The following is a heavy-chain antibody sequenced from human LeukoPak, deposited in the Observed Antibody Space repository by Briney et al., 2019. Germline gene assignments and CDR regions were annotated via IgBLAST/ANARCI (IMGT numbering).Heavy chain of an antibody. CDR2: LWPEGSDK. Sequence: PGGSLRLSCAASGFSFSTYYMSWVRQGPGKGLEWVATLWPEGSDKRYVDSVRDRFTISRDNAKNSLYLQMYSLSAEDTAVYYCARLFGGVTTFDYWGQGALVTAPS. CDR3: ARLFGGVTTFDY. J-gene: IGHJ4*02. V-gene: IGHV3-7*01. CDR1: GFSFSTYY. D-gene: IGHD4-17*01.